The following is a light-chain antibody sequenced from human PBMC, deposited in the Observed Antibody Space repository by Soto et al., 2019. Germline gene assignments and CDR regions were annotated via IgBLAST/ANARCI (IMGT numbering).Light chain of an antibody. CDR1: QSISSY. Sequence: DIQMTQSPSSLSASVGDRVTITCRASQSISSYLNWYQQKPGKAPKLLIYAASSLQSGVPSRFSGSGSGTDFTLTIRSLQPEDFATYYCQQSYSTLPTFGGGTKVEIK. CDR3: QQSYSTLPT. V-gene: IGKV1-39*01. J-gene: IGKJ4*01. CDR2: AAS.